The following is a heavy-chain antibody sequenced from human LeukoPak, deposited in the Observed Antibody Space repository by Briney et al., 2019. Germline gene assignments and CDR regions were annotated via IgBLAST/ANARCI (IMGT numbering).Heavy chain of an antibody. CDR1: GFTFSTYA. J-gene: IGHJ4*02. V-gene: IGHV3-64D*06. CDR2: ISTNGGTT. D-gene: IGHD4-17*01. CDR3: VKGPGPTVNYYFDF. Sequence: GGSLRLSCSASGFTFSTYAMHWVRQAPGKGLEYVSSISTNGGTTYSAESSRGRFAISRDNSKNTLYLQMSSLGANDTAVYHCVKGPGPTVNYYFDFWGQGTLVTVSS.